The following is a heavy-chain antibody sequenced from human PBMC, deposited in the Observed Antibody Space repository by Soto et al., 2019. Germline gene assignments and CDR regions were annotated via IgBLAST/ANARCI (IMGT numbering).Heavy chain of an antibody. J-gene: IGHJ4*02. Sequence: PGGSLRLSCAASGFTFSTYSMNWVRQAPGKGLEWVSYISSSSSTIYFAESVRGRFTISRDNAKNSLYQQMNSLRAEDTAVYYCARGACSGGSCYSWNQYFDYWGQGT. D-gene: IGHD2-15*01. CDR2: ISSSSSTI. V-gene: IGHV3-48*01. CDR3: ARGACSGGSCYSWNQYFDY. CDR1: GFTFSTYS.